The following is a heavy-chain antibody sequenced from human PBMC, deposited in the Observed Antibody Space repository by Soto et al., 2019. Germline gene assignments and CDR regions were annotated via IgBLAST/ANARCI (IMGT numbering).Heavy chain of an antibody. CDR2: ISSRTNTI. D-gene: IGHD6-13*01. J-gene: IGHJ4*02. Sequence: EVQLVESGGGLVQPGGSLRLSCAASGFTFSAYSMNWVRQAPGKGLEWVSYISSRTNTIYYADSVQGRSTISRDDAKSSLYLQMDSLRAEDTAVYYCARDRRIAAAADFYFDSWGQGTLVTVSS. V-gene: IGHV3-48*01. CDR3: ARDRRIAAAADFYFDS. CDR1: GFTFSAYS.